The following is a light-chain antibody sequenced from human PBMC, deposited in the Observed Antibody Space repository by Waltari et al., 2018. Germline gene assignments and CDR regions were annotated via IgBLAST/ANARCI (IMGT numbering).Light chain of an antibody. V-gene: IGLV2-14*03. CDR3: CSYTSSDTYV. Sequence: WYQQRPGKVPRLIIYDVVKRPSGVSNRFSGSMSGYTATLTISGLQAEDEADYYCCSYTSSDTYVFGSGTTVTVL. CDR2: DVV. J-gene: IGLJ1*01.